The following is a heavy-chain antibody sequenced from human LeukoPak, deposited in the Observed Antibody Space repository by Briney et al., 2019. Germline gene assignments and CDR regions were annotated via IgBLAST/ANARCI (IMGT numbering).Heavy chain of an antibody. CDR3: ARTLIEYSVSSCYFDY. D-gene: IGHD6-6*01. CDR1: GFTFSSDA. CDR2: ISYDGSNK. Sequence: GGSLRLSCAASGFTFSSDAMSWVRQAPGKGLEWVAVISYDGSNKKYADSVKGRFTISRDNSKNTLYLQMNSLRAEDTAVYYCARTLIEYSVSSCYFDYWGQGTLVTVSS. V-gene: IGHV3-30*04. J-gene: IGHJ4*02.